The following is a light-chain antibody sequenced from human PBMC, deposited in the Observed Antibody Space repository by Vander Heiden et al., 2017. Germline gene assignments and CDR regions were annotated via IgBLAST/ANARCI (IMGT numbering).Light chain of an antibody. Sequence: GDRVTITCRASQSISSYLNWYQQKPGKAPKLLIYAASSLQSGVPSRFSGSGSGTDFTLTISRLQPEDFATYYCQQSDSTPSTFGQGTKLDIK. V-gene: IGKV1-39*01. CDR1: QSISSY. J-gene: IGKJ2*01. CDR2: AAS. CDR3: QQSDSTPST.